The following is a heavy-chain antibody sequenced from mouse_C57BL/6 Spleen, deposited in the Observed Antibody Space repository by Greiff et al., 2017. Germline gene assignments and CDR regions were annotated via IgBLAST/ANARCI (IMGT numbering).Heavy chain of an antibody. Sequence: VKLQQPGTELVKPGASVKLSCKASGYTFTSYWMHWVKQRPGQGLEWIGNINPSNGGTNYNEKFKSKATLTVDKSSSTAYMQLSSLTSEDSAVYYCAGYGNFPTGTYSYWGQGTTLTVSS. J-gene: IGHJ2*01. CDR1: GYTFTSYW. V-gene: IGHV1-53*01. CDR2: INPSNGGT. CDR3: AGYGNFPTGTYSY. D-gene: IGHD2-1*01.